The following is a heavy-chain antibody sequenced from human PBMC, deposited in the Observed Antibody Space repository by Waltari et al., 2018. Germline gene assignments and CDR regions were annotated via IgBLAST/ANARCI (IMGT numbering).Heavy chain of an antibody. CDR2: IWYDGSNK. CDR1: GFTFSSYG. V-gene: IGHV3-33*01. J-gene: IGHJ4*02. D-gene: IGHD2-21*02. Sequence: VQLVESGGGVVQPGRFLRLSCAASGFTFSSYGMHWVRQAPAKGLVGVEGGAVIWYDGSNKYYADSVKGRFTISRDNSKNTLYLQMNSLRAEDTAVYYCARDTSKAYCGGDCPFDYWGQGTLVTVSS. CDR3: ARDTSKAYCGGDCPFDY.